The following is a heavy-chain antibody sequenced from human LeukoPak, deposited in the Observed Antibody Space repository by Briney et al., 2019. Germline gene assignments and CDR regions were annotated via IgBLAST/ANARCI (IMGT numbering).Heavy chain of an antibody. J-gene: IGHJ4*02. CDR2: INPSGGST. Sequence: ASVKVSCKASGYTFTSYYMHWVRQAPGQGLEWMGIINPSGGSTSYAQKFQGRVTMTRDTSTSTVYMELSSLRSEDTAVYYCARVHPLYGGNSGEFNYWGQGTLVTVSS. D-gene: IGHD4-23*01. CDR3: ARVHPLYGGNSGEFNY. V-gene: IGHV1-46*01. CDR1: GYTFTSYY.